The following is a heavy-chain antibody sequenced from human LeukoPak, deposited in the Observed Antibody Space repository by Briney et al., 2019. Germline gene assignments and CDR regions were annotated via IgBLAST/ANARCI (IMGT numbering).Heavy chain of an antibody. J-gene: IGHJ4*02. Sequence: ASVKVSCKASGYTFTSYGISWVRQAPGQGLEWMGWISAYNGNTNYAQKLQGRVTMTTDTSTSTAYMELRSLRSDDTAVYYCAISSLPVYYFDYWGQGTLVTVSP. CDR1: GYTFTSYG. D-gene: IGHD6-6*01. CDR3: AISSLPVYYFDY. CDR2: ISAYNGNT. V-gene: IGHV1-18*01.